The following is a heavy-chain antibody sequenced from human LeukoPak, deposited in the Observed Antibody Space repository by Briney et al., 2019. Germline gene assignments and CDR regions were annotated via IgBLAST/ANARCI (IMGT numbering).Heavy chain of an antibody. J-gene: IGHJ6*02. V-gene: IGHV1-69*04. CDR3: ARDWVPTMVRGVIRYYGMDV. Sequence: ASVKVSCKASGGTFSSYAISWVRQAPGQGLEWMGRIIPILGIANYAQKLQGRVTITADKSTSTAYMELSSLRSEDTAVYYCARDWVPTMVRGVIRYYGMDVWGQGTTVTVSS. CDR2: IIPILGIA. CDR1: GGTFSSYA. D-gene: IGHD3-10*01.